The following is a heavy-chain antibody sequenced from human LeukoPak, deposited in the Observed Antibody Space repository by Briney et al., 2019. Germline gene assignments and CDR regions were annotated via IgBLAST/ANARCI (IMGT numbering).Heavy chain of an antibody. J-gene: IGHJ4*02. CDR1: EFTFSYYA. V-gene: IGHV3-23*01. CDR3: ALRRTLWQQLLDY. Sequence: GGSLRLSCAASEFTFSYYAMTWVRQAPGKGLEWVSTISGSGDSTYYADSVKGRFTISRDNSKNTLYLQMNSLRADDTAVYYCALRRTLWQQLLDYWGQGTLVTVSS. CDR2: ISGSGDST. D-gene: IGHD6-13*01.